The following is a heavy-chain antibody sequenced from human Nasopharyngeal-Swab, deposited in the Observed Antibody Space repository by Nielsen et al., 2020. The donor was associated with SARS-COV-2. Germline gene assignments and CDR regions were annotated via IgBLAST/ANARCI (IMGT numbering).Heavy chain of an antibody. CDR3: ATLSSSWYEYYFDY. CDR2: IYYGAST. D-gene: IGHD6-13*01. V-gene: IGHV4-39*01. Sequence: SETLSLTCTVSGGSISSSTYYWAWIRPPPGKGLEWIGSIYYGASTYYNPSLKSRVTISVDTSKNQFSLKPSSVTAADTAVYYCATLSSSWYEYYFDYWGQGTLVTVSS. J-gene: IGHJ4*02. CDR1: GGSISSSTYY.